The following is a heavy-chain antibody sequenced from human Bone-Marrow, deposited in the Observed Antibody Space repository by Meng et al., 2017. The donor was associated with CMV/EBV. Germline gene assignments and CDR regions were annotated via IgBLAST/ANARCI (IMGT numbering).Heavy chain of an antibody. CDR2: MHHSGTK. CDR1: GASISSYY. V-gene: IGHV4-59*01. J-gene: IGHJ6*02. D-gene: IGHD2-2*01. Sequence: SETLSLTCSVSGASISSYYWSWIRQSPGKGLEWIGYMHHSGTKNYNPSLRSRVTISLDTSKNQFSLKLNSVTAADTAVYYCAGTTIVVVPAARPSYYYYGMDVWGQGTTVTVSS. CDR3: AGTTIVVVPAARPSYYYYGMDV.